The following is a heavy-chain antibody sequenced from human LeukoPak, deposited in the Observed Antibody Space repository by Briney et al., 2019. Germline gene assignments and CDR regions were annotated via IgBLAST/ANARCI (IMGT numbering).Heavy chain of an antibody. CDR2: IYYSGST. CDR3: ARGFRNCSSTTCYGGYYFDY. D-gene: IGHD2-2*01. CDR1: GDSISSSSYY. V-gene: IGHV4-39*02. Sequence: PSETLSLTCTVSGDSISSSSYYWGWIRQPPGKGLEWIGCIYYSGSTYYNPSLKSRVTISVDSSKNHFSLRLSFVTAADTAVYYCARGFRNCSSTTCYGGYYFDYWGQGTLVTVSS. J-gene: IGHJ4*02.